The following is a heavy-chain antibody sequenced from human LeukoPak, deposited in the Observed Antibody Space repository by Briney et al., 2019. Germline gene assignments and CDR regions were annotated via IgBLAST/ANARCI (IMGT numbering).Heavy chain of an antibody. CDR2: IKQDGSEK. V-gene: IGHV3-7*01. CDR1: GFIFSNYW. CDR3: ARDRPYDY. Sequence: GGSLRLSCSASGFIFSNYWMTWVRQAPGKGLEWVANIKQDGSEKYYVDSVKGRFTISRDNAKKSLYLQMNSLRAEDTAVYYCARDRPYDYWGQGTLVTVSS. J-gene: IGHJ4*02.